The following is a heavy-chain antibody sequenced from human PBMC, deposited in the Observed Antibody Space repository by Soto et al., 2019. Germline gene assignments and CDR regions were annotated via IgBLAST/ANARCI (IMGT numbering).Heavy chain of an antibody. D-gene: IGHD3-16*01. CDR2: MNPNSDNT. Sequence: QVQLVQSGAEVKKPGASVKVSCKASGYTFTSYDINWVRQATGQGLEWMGWMNPNSDNTGYAQKFQGRLTMTRNTAITTAYMGLRSLRSGDTAVYYCAGERGGGYFDYWGQGILVTVSS. J-gene: IGHJ4*02. CDR1: GYTFTSYD. V-gene: IGHV1-8*01. CDR3: AGERGGGYFDY.